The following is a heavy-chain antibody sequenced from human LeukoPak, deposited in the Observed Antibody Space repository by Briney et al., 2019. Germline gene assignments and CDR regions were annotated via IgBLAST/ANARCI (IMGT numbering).Heavy chain of an antibody. CDR1: GDSISSYD. D-gene: IGHD2-2*01. J-gene: IGHJ4*02. Sequence: PSETLFLTCDVSGDSISSYDWSWIRQPAGKGLEWLGRIYPSGSANYNPSLKSRVTMSVDTSKNQFSLKLSSVTAADTAVYYCVRDCSSTRCYNYWGQGTLVTVSS. CDR2: IYPSGSA. V-gene: IGHV4-4*07. CDR3: VRDCSSTRCYNY.